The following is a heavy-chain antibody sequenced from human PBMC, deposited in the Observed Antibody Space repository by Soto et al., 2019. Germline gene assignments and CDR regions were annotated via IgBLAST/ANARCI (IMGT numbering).Heavy chain of an antibody. D-gene: IGHD2-15*01. J-gene: IGHJ4*02. CDR1: GFTFSTYA. CDR2: ISYDGSNK. Sequence: VGSLRLSCAASGFTFSTYAMHWVRQAPGKGLEWVAVISYDGSNKHYADSVKGRFTISRDNSKNTLYLQMNSLRAEDTAVYYCARPTVIDIVVTPDYWGQGTLVTVYS. CDR3: ARPTVIDIVVTPDY. V-gene: IGHV3-30*04.